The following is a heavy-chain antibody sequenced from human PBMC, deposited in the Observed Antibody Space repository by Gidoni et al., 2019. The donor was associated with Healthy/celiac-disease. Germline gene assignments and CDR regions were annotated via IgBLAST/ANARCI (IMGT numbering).Heavy chain of an antibody. Sequence: QVQTVAPGAGVFQPGESLRPPCAAAGSPFRSHAMHWVCQAPGKGLEWVAVISDDGSNKYYADSVKGRFTISRDNSKNTLYLQMNSLRAEDTAVYYCARRRAGYYYYGMDVWGQGTTVTVSS. V-gene: IGHV3-30*04. CDR2: ISDDGSNK. CDR3: ARRRAGYYYYGMDV. CDR1: GSPFRSHA. J-gene: IGHJ6*02.